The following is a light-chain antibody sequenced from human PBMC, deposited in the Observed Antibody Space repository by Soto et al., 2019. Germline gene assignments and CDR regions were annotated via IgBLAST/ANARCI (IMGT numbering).Light chain of an antibody. CDR3: SSYTSSSTLV. V-gene: IGLV2-14*01. Sequence: QSALTQPASVSGSPGQSITISCTGTSSDVGAYNFVSWYQQYPGKAPKLIIYDVSNRPSGVSNRFSGSKSGNTASLTISGLQAEDEADYYCSSYTSSSTLVFGGGTKLTVL. J-gene: IGLJ2*01. CDR1: SSDVGAYNF. CDR2: DVS.